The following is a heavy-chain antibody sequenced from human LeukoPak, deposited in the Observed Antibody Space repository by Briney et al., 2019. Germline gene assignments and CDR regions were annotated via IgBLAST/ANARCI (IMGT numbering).Heavy chain of an antibody. CDR2: INHSGST. Sequence: PSETLSLTCAVYGGSFSGYYWSWIRQPPGKGLEWIGEINHSGSTNYNPSLKSRVTISVDTSKNQFSLKLSSVTAADTAVYYCARHGRLRCLDYWGQGTLVTVSS. J-gene: IGHJ4*02. CDR1: GGSFSGYY. V-gene: IGHV4-34*01. CDR3: ARHGRLRCLDY. D-gene: IGHD4-17*01.